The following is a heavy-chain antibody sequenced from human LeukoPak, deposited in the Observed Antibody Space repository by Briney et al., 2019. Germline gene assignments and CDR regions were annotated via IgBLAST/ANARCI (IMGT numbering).Heavy chain of an antibody. CDR2: IFYYGTT. J-gene: IGHJ4*02. CDR1: GFTFSTSW. D-gene: IGHD2-8*01. V-gene: IGHV4-39*01. Sequence: GSLRLSCAASGFTFSTSWMSWVRQAPGKGLEWIASIFYYGTTNHNPSLKSRVTMSIDMSKHQFSLKMRSVTATDTAVYYCARHVPNGDYVNYWGQGTLVTVSS. CDR3: ARHVPNGDYVNY.